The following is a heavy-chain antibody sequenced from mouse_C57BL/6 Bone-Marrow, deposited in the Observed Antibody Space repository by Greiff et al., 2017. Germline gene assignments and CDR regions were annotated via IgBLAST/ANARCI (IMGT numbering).Heavy chain of an antibody. CDR1: GFNIKDDY. J-gene: IGHJ4*01. Sequence: VQLQQSGAELVRPGASVKLSCTASGFNIKDDYMHWVKQRPEQSLEWIGWIDPENGDTEYASKFKGKATITSDTSSNTAYLQLSSLTSEDTAVYYCTKGSLAMDYWGQGTSVTVSS. V-gene: IGHV14-4*01. CDR2: IDPENGDT. CDR3: TKGSLAMDY.